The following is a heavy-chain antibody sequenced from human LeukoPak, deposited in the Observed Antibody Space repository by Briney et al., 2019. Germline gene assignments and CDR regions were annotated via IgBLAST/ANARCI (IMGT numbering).Heavy chain of an antibody. CDR2: IWYDGSNK. J-gene: IGHJ4*02. CDR1: GFTFSSYG. CDR3: ARDRKTVTYNYFDY. D-gene: IGHD4-17*01. Sequence: GGSPRLSCAASGFTFSSYGMHWVRQAPGKGLEWVAVIWYDGSNKYYADSVKGRFTISRDNSKNTLYLQMNSLRAEDTAVYYCARDRKTVTYNYFDYWGQGTLVTVSS. V-gene: IGHV3-33*01.